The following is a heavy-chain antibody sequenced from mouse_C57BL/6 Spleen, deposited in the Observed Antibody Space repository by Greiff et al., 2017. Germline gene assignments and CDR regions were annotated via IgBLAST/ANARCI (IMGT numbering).Heavy chain of an antibody. CDR2: IHPNSGST. V-gene: IGHV1-64*01. CDR3: ARTAQATDYYAMDY. Sequence: QVHVKQPGAELVKPGASVKLSCKASGYTFTSYWMHWVKQRPGQGLEWIGMIHPNSGSTNYNEKFKSKATLTVDKSSSTAYMQLSSLTSEDSAVYYCARTAQATDYYAMDYWGQGTSVTVSS. CDR1: GYTFTSYW. J-gene: IGHJ4*01. D-gene: IGHD3-2*02.